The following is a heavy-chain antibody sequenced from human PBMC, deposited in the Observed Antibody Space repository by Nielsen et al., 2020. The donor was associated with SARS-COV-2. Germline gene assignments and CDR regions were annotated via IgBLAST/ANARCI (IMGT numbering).Heavy chain of an antibody. CDR2: IYHSGRT. D-gene: IGHD3-16*01. CDR1: GGSISSGGYS. CDR3: ARGGRITFGGADYAFDI. V-gene: IGHV4-30-2*01. J-gene: IGHJ3*02. Sequence: SETLSLTCAVSGGSISSGGYSWSWIRQPPGKGLEWIGYIYHSGRTYYNPSLKSRVTISVDRSKNQFSLKLSSVTAADTAVYYCARGGRITFGGADYAFDIWGQGTMVTVSS.